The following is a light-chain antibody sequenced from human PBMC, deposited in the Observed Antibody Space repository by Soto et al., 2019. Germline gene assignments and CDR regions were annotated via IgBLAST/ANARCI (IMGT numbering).Light chain of an antibody. Sequence: IQLTQSPSSLSASVGDRVTITCRASQGISSYLAWYQQKPGKAPQLLIYAASTLQTGVPSRFSGSGSGTYFTLTISSLQPEDFATYYCQQLNSYPRTFGQGTKVEI. CDR3: QQLNSYPRT. CDR1: QGISSY. CDR2: AAS. V-gene: IGKV1-9*01. J-gene: IGKJ1*01.